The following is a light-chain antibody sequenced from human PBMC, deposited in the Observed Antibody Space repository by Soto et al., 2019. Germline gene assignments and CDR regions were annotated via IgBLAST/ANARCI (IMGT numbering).Light chain of an antibody. V-gene: IGKV2-30*01. CDR3: MQSVYWPPYT. J-gene: IGKJ2*01. Sequence: DVVLTQSPLSLPVTLGQPASISCRSSQSLQYSDGNTYLHWFQQRPGHSPRRLIYLVSNRDSGVPDRVSGSGSGTDFTLRISRVEAEDVGVYYWMQSVYWPPYTFGQGTKLEIK. CDR2: LVS. CDR1: QSLQYSDGNTY.